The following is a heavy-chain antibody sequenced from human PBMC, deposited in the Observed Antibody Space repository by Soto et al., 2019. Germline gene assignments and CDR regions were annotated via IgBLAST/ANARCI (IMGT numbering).Heavy chain of an antibody. D-gene: IGHD3-3*01. CDR2: ISWNDDK. Sequence: QITLRESGPTLVKPTQTLTLTCTFSGFSLNIPGASMGWIRQPPGKPLEWLALISWNDDKKYSPSLKSRLAITKDPAKSQVVLTITTLDPVDTATYFCTRSGYAKGGPEFWCQGTRVTVSS. CDR1: GFSLNIPGAS. V-gene: IGHV2-5*01. J-gene: IGHJ4*02. CDR3: TRSGYAKGGPEF.